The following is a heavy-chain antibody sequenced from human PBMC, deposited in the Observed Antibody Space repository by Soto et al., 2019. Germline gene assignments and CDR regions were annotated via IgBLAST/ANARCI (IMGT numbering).Heavy chain of an antibody. V-gene: IGHV1-69*01. Sequence: QVQLVQSGAEVKKPGSSVKVSCKASGDTDTNYVISWVRQAPGQGLEWMGGIFPKFGTTYSAQKLQDRLTITADESTASVCMRLSSLRLDDTAVYYCEAEMNVGKLSVVWGQGTTVTVSS. CDR3: EAEMNVGKLSVV. CDR1: GDTDTNYV. D-gene: IGHD3-16*02. J-gene: IGHJ6*02. CDR2: IFPKFGTT.